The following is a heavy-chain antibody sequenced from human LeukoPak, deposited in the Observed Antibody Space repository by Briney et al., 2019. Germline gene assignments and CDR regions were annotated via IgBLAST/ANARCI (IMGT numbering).Heavy chain of an antibody. CDR2: IYYNEIT. CDR1: GCSISRSSSY. V-gene: IGHV4-39*01. D-gene: IGHD2-15*01. Sequence: PSETLSLTCTVSGCSISRSSSYWGWIRQPPGKGLEWIGSIYYNEITYYNPSLKSRVTISVDTSKNQFSLRLSSVNAADTAAYYCASHRCSGGSGYRGTFDPWGQGTLVTVSS. J-gene: IGHJ5*02. CDR3: ASHRCSGGSGYRGTFDP.